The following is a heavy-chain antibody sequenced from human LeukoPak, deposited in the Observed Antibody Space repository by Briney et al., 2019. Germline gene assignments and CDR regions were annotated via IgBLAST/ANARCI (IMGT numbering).Heavy chain of an antibody. CDR3: ARGYCSSTSCQGSSYYYYGMDV. CDR1: GYSFTSYW. D-gene: IGHD2-2*01. V-gene: IGHV5-10-1*01. CDR2: IDPSDSYT. J-gene: IGHJ6*04. Sequence: GESMKISSKGSGYSFTSYWISWVRQMPGKGLEWMGRIDPSDSYTNYSPSFQGHVTISADKSISTAYLQWSSLKASDTAMYYCARGYCSSTSCQGSSYYYYGMDVWGKGTTVTVSS.